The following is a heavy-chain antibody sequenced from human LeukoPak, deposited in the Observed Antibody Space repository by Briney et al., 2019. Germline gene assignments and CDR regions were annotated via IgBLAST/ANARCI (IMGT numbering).Heavy chain of an antibody. J-gene: IGHJ4*02. CDR3: AKDMGYSGYDSFDF. Sequence: GGSLRLSCAASGFTFDDYAMHWVRQAPGKGLGWVSLISCDGGSTYYADSVKGRFTISRDNTKNSMYLQMNSLRTEDTALYYCAKDMGYSGYDSFDFWGQGTLVTVSS. CDR2: ISCDGGST. D-gene: IGHD5-12*01. CDR1: GFTFDDYA. V-gene: IGHV3-43*02.